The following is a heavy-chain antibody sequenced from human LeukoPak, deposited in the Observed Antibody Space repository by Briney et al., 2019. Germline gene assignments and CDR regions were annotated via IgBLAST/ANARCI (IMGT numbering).Heavy chain of an antibody. CDR2: IIPILGIA. V-gene: IGHV1-69*04. Sequence: SVKVSCKASGGTFSSYAISWVRQAPGQGLEWMGRIIPILGIANYAQKFQGRVTITADKSASTAYMELSSLRSEGTAVYYCARDRWGQQLVLGMDVWGKGTTVTVSS. CDR3: ARDRWGQQLVLGMDV. D-gene: IGHD6-13*01. CDR1: GGTFSSYA. J-gene: IGHJ6*04.